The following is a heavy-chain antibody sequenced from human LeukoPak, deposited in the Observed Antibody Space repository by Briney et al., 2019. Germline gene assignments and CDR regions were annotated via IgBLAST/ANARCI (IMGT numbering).Heavy chain of an antibody. D-gene: IGHD6-19*01. Sequence: GGSLRLSCAASGFTFSRYGMHWVRQAPGKGLEWVAVISYDGSNKYYADSVKGRFTISGDNSKNTLYLQMNSLRAEDTAVYYCAKDGDSSGWYYFDYWGQGTLVTVSS. J-gene: IGHJ4*02. CDR3: AKDGDSSGWYYFDY. CDR2: ISYDGSNK. V-gene: IGHV3-30*18. CDR1: GFTFSRYG.